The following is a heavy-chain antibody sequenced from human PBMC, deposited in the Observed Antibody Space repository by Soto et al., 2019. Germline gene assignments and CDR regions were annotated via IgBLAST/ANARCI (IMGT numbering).Heavy chain of an antibody. CDR1: GGTFSSYA. CDR3: ARAQDCGGGCYWSRWYFDL. J-gene: IGHJ2*01. CDR2: IIPIFGTA. Sequence: SVKVSCKASGGTFSSYAISWVRQAPGQGLEWMGGIIPIFGTANYAQKFQGRVTITADKSTSTAYMELSSLRSEDTAVYYCARAQDCGGGCYWSRWYFDLWGRGTLVTVSS. V-gene: IGHV1-69*06. D-gene: IGHD2-21*02.